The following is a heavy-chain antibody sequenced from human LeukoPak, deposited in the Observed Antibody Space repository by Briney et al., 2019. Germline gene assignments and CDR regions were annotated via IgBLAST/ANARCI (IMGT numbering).Heavy chain of an antibody. CDR2: ISGSGGSI. CDR1: GFTFSDYA. V-gene: IGHV3-23*01. J-gene: IGHJ4*02. CDR3: ARDFGYSNY. Sequence: GGSLRLSCTASGFTFSDYAMSWVRQAPGKGLEWVSGISGSGGSIRYADSVKGRFTISRDNSKNTLYLQMNSLRAEDTAVYYCARDFGYSNYWGQGTLVTVSS. D-gene: IGHD2-21*01.